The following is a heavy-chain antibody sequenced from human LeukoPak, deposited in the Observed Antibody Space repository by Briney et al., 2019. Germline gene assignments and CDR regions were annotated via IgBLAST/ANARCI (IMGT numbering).Heavy chain of an antibody. D-gene: IGHD3-22*01. V-gene: IGHV3-21*01. J-gene: IGHJ4*02. CDR2: ISSSSSYI. CDR1: GFTFSSYI. CDR3: ARAVYYDSSGYYYVFGY. Sequence: GGSLRLSCAASGFTFSSYIMNWVRQAPGKGLEWVSSISSSSSYIYYADSVKGRFTISRDNAKNSLYLQMNSLRAEDTAVYYCARAVYYDSSGYYYVFGYWGQGTLVTVSS.